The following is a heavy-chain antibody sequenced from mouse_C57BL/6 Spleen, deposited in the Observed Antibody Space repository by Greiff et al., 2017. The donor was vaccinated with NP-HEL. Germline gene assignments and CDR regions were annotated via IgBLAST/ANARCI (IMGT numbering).Heavy chain of an antibody. V-gene: IGHV3-6*01. CDR2: ISYDGSN. D-gene: IGHD2-3*01. CDR1: GYSITSGYY. CDR3: AREGYYSFAY. J-gene: IGHJ3*01. Sequence: VQLQQSGPGIVKPSQSLSLTCSVTGYSITSGYYWNWIRQFPGNKLEWMGYISYDGSNNYNPSLKNRISITRDTSKNQFFLKLNSVTTEDTATYYCAREGYYSFAYWGQGTLVTVSA.